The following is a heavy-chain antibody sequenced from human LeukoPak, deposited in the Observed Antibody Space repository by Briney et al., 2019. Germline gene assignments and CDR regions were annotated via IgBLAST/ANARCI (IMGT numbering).Heavy chain of an antibody. Sequence: ASVKVSCKASGYTFTGYYMHWVRQAPGQGLEWMGWINPNSGGTNYAQKFQGRVTMTRDTSISTAYMELRSLRSDDTAVYYCASLEYSSGWYQSSYWGQGTLVTVSS. CDR1: GYTFTGYY. CDR3: ASLEYSSGWYQSSY. J-gene: IGHJ4*02. D-gene: IGHD6-19*01. CDR2: INPNSGGT. V-gene: IGHV1-2*02.